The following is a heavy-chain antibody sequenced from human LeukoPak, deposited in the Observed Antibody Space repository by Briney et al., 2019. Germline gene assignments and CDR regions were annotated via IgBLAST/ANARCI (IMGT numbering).Heavy chain of an antibody. V-gene: IGHV4-38-2*02. CDR1: GYSISSDYY. J-gene: IGHJ4*02. CDR3: ATGGSGSPDY. CDR2: IFHSGNT. Sequence: PSETLFLTCTVSGYSISSDYYWGWIRQPPGKGLEWIGSIFHSGNTYYNPSLKSRVTISVDTPKNQFSLKLSSATAADTAVYYCATGGSGSPDYWGQGTLVTVSS. D-gene: IGHD1-26*01.